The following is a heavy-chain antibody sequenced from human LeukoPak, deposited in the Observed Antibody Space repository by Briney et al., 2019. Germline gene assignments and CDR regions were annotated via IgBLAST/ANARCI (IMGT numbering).Heavy chain of an antibody. CDR3: ARDKGYCTNGVCYYNWFDP. V-gene: IGHV4-59*01. CDR1: GDFTGSYY. Sequence: SETLSLTCTVSGDFTGSYYWSWVRQPPGKGLEWIGYIYYSGSTNYNPSLKSRVTISVDTSKNQFSLKLSSVTAADTAVYYCARDKGYCTNGVCYYNWFDPWGQGTLVTVSS. D-gene: IGHD2-8*01. J-gene: IGHJ5*02. CDR2: IYYSGST.